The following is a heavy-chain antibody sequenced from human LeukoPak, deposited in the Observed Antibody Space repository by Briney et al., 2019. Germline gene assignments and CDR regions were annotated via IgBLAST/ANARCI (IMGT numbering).Heavy chain of an antibody. J-gene: IGHJ6*03. CDR3: ASTTLYYGSGTYYYHYYMDV. CDR2: IYYSGST. Sequence: SETLSLTCTVSGGSISGYYWSWIRQPPGKGLEWIGYIYYSGSTNYNPSLKSRVTISVDTSKNQFSLKLSSVTAADTAVYYCASTTLYYGSGTYYYHYYMDVWGKGTTVTVSS. D-gene: IGHD3-10*01. V-gene: IGHV4-59*08. CDR1: GGSISGYY.